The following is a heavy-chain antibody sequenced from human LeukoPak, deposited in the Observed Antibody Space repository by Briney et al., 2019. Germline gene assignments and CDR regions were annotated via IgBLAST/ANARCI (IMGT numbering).Heavy chain of an antibody. CDR1: GGSFSGYY. Sequence: SETLSLTCAVYGGSFSGYYWSWIRQPPGKGLEWIGEINHSGSTNYNPSLKSRATISVDTSKNQFSLKLSSVTAADTAVYYCARGAPQYYDFWSGYPTFDYWGQGTLVTVSS. J-gene: IGHJ4*02. D-gene: IGHD3-3*01. CDR2: INHSGST. V-gene: IGHV4-34*01. CDR3: ARGAPQYYDFWSGYPTFDY.